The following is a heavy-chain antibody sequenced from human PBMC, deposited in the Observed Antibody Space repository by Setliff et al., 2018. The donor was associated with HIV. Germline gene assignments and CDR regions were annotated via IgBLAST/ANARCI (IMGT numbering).Heavy chain of an antibody. CDR1: GYTFTGHY. CDR3: ARARGRLSDFDI. CDR2: VNPNSGDT. J-gene: IGHJ3*02. D-gene: IGHD3-10*01. Sequence: ASVKVSCKASGYTFTGHYLHWVRQAPGQGLEWLGWVNPNSGDTLYAQNFQGRVTVTRDTSTSTVYMELSSLRSEDTAVYYCARARGRLSDFDIWGQGTMVTVSS. V-gene: IGHV1-2*02.